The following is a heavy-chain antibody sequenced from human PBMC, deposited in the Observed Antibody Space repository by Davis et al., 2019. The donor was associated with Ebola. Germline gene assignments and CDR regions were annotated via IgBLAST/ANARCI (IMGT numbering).Heavy chain of an antibody. V-gene: IGHV1-3*01. CDR1: GYTFTSYA. CDR2: INAGNGNT. J-gene: IGHJ4*02. Sequence: ASVKVSCKASGYTFTSYAMHWVRQAPGQRLEWMGWINAGNGNTKYSQKFQGRVTITRDTSASTAYMELSSLRSEDTAVYYCARGSSDSSGSLYYFDYWGQGTLVTVSS. CDR3: ARGSSDSSGSLYYFDY. D-gene: IGHD3-22*01.